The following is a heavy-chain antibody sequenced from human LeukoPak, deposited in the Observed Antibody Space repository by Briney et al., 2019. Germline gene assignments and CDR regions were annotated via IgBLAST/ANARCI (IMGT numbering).Heavy chain of an antibody. CDR3: ARALTGIPYYFDY. CDR2: ITTSSSDV. J-gene: IGHJ4*02. CDR1: GFNFNDRY. D-gene: IGHD1-20*01. V-gene: IGHV3-11*06. Sequence: GGSLRLSCAASGFNFNDRYMSWIRQAPGKGLEWVSSITTSSSDVYYADSVRGRFTISRDNAKNSLFLQMNGLRAEDTAVYYCARALTGIPYYFDYWGQGSLVTVSS.